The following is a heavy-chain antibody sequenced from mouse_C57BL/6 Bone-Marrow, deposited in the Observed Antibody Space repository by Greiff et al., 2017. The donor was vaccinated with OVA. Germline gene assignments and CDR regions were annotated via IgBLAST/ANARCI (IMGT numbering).Heavy chain of an antibody. D-gene: IGHD2-2*01. Sequence: QVQLQQPGAELVRPGTSVKLSCKASGYTFTSYWMPWVKQRPGQGLEWIGVIDPSDSYTNYNQKFKGKATLTVDTSSSTAYMQLSSLTAEDSAVYYCAVWLRRAMDYWGQGTSVTVSS. CDR3: AVWLRRAMDY. CDR1: GYTFTSYW. V-gene: IGHV1-59*01. CDR2: IDPSDSYT. J-gene: IGHJ4*01.